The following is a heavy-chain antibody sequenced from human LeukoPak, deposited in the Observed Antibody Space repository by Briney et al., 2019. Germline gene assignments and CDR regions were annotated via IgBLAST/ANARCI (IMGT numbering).Heavy chain of an antibody. CDR3: ARKMKTGDRVGTFDI. Sequence: GRSLRLSCAAPGFTFSSYWMHWIRQAPGKGLVWVSRINSEGSSASYADSVKGRFTISRDNAKNTLFLQMNSLTAEDTAVYYCARKMKTGDRVGTFDIWGQGTMVTVSS. V-gene: IGHV3-74*01. CDR2: INSEGSSA. J-gene: IGHJ3*02. CDR1: GFTFSSYW. D-gene: IGHD1-1*01.